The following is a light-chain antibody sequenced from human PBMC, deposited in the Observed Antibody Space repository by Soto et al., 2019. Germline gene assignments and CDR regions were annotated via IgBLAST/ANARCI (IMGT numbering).Light chain of an antibody. CDR2: LAS. CDR1: QSLLHSNGNNY. CDR3: MQALQIPPT. Sequence: DIVMTQAPLSLPVTPGQPASISCRSSQSLLHSNGNNYVDWSLQRPGQSPHLLISLASNRASGVPDRFSGRGSGTDFTLHISSVEAEDVGVYYCMQALQIPPTFGQGTKVEIK. V-gene: IGKV2-28*01. J-gene: IGKJ1*01.